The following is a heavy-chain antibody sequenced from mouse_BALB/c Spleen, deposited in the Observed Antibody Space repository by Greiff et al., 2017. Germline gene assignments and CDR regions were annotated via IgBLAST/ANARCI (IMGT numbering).Heavy chain of an antibody. CDR2: ISSGGST. D-gene: IGHD1-1*01. CDR1: GFTFSSYA. J-gene: IGHJ4*01. CDR3: ARASLLLRTLYAMDY. Sequence: DVMLVESGGGLVKPGGSLKLSCAASGFTFSSYAMSWVRQTPEKRLEWVASISSGGSTYYPDSVKGRFTISRDNARNILYLQMSSLRSEDTAMYYCARASLLLRTLYAMDYWGQGTSVTVSS. V-gene: IGHV5-6-5*01.